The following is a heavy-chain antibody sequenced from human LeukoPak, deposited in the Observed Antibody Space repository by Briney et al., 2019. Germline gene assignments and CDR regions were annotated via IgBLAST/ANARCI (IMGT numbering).Heavy chain of an antibody. D-gene: IGHD3-3*01. CDR2: IKQDGSEK. CDR1: GFTFGDYP. CDR3: ARDHTIFGVVNTDY. Sequence: GGSLRLSFTASGFTFGDYPMSWVRQAPGKGLEWVANIKQDGSEKYYVDSVKGRFTISRDNAKNSLYLQMNSLRAEDTAVYYCARDHTIFGVVNTDYWGQGTLVTVSS. V-gene: IGHV3-7*01. J-gene: IGHJ4*02.